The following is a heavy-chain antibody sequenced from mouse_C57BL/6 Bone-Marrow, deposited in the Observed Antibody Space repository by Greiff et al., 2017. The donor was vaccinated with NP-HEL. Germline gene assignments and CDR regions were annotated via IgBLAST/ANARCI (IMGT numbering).Heavy chain of an antibody. CDR1: GYAFSSSW. CDR3: ARGIYYGNYDC. D-gene: IGHD2-1*01. Sequence: QVQLQQSGPELVKPGASVKISCKASGYAFSSSWMNWVKQRPGQGLEWIGRIYPGDGDTNYNEKFKGKATLTADKSSSTAYMQLSSLTSEDSAVYVYARGIYYGNYDCWGKGATLTVAS. CDR2: IYPGDGDT. V-gene: IGHV1-82*01. J-gene: IGHJ2*01.